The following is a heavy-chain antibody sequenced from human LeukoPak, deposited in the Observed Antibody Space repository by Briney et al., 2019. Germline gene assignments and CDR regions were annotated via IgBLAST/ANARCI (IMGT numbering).Heavy chain of an antibody. CDR1: GFDFSGFS. V-gene: IGHV3-7*01. CDR3: ARGITSGPRRYDVRNFDY. Sequence: GGSLRLSCVVSGFDFSGFSMSWVRQAPGKGLEWVANINLDGSEKYYVDSVKGRFTISRDNAKNSLYLQMNSLRAEDTAVYYCARGITSGPRRYDVRNFDYWGQGTPVTVSS. D-gene: IGHD5-12*01. J-gene: IGHJ4*02. CDR2: INLDGSEK.